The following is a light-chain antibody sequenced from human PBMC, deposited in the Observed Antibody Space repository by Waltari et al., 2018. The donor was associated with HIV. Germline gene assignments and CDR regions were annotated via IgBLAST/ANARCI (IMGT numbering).Light chain of an antibody. CDR1: SSDIGYYNY. V-gene: IGLV2-14*01. CDR2: EVS. J-gene: IGLJ3*02. Sequence: QFALTQPASVSGSPGQSITISCTGSSSDIGYYNYVSWYQQPPGKAPKLIIYEVSNRPSGISSRFSGCESGNTASLTISGLQAEDEADYFCSSLTNSATLSVLFGGGTQLTVL. CDR3: SSLTNSATLSVL.